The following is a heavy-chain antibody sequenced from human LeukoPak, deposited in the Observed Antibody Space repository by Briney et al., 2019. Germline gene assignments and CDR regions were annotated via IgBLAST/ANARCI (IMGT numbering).Heavy chain of an antibody. D-gene: IGHD3-16*01. CDR3: ARSVFGNPWFDP. Sequence: PSETLSLTCTLSGGSISIFYWSWLRQPPGKGLEWIGYIFHSGHTNYNPSLKSRVTISVDSSKDQFSLKLSSLTAADTAVYYCARSVFGNPWFDPWGQGTLVTVSS. J-gene: IGHJ5*02. V-gene: IGHV4-59*01. CDR2: IFHSGHT. CDR1: GGSISIFY.